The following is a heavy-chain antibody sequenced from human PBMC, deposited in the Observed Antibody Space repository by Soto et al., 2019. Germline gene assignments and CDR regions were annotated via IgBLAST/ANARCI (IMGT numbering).Heavy chain of an antibody. CDR3: ARDGFYYGGRGYSLG. CDR1: AFTFSAYA. D-gene: IGHD3-22*01. Sequence: QVQLVESGGGAVQPGTSLRLSCAASAFTFSAYALHWVRQAPGKGLDWVAVISYDGTNKYYADSVKGRFTISRDNSKNALYLQMNSLRPEDTAVYYCARDGFYYGGRGYSLGWGQGTLVTVSS. CDR2: ISYDGTNK. V-gene: IGHV3-30-3*01. J-gene: IGHJ4*02.